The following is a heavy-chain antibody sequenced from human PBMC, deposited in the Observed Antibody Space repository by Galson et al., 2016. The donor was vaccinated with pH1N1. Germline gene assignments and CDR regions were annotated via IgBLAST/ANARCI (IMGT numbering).Heavy chain of an antibody. V-gene: IGHV5-51*03. J-gene: IGHJ4*02. Sequence: QSGAEVKKPGESLKISCRGSGYSFTSYWIAWVRQKPGKGLEWMGIVYPGDSDTRYSPSFRGLFTFSANKSIGTAYLQWSSLEASDTAIYYCARLRGGITMVREVYFDLWGQGTLVTVSP. CDR2: VYPGDSDT. CDR3: ARLRGGITMVREVYFDL. D-gene: IGHD3-10*01. CDR1: GYSFTSYW.